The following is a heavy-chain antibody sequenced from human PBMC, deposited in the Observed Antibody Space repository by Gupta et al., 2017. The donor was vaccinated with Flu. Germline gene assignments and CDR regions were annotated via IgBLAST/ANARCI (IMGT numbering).Heavy chain of an antibody. J-gene: IGHJ5*02. CDR2: IWYDGSNK. D-gene: IGHD2-2*01. CDR3: ARDRRTFEVPAATKGSGAWFDP. V-gene: IGHV3-33*01. Sequence: QVQLVESGGGVVQPGRSLRLSCAASGFTFSSYGMHCVRQAPGQVLGWVAVIWYDGSNKYYADSVKGRFTISRDNSKNTLYLQMNSLRAEDTAVYYCARDRRTFEVPAATKGSGAWFDPWGQGTLVTVSS. CDR1: GFTFSSYG.